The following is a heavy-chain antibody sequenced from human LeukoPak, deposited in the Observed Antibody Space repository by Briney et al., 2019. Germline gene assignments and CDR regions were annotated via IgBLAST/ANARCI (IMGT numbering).Heavy chain of an antibody. D-gene: IGHD2-2*01. CDR3: ARERYCSSTSCYGNWFDP. V-gene: IGHV1-69*13. CDR2: IIPIFGTA. J-gene: IGHJ5*02. Sequence: RASVKVSCKASGGTFSSYAISWVRRAPGQGLEWMGGIIPIFGTANYAQKFQGRVTITADESTSTAYMELSSLRSEDTAVYYCARERYCSSTSCYGNWFDPWGQGTLVTVSS. CDR1: GGTFSSYA.